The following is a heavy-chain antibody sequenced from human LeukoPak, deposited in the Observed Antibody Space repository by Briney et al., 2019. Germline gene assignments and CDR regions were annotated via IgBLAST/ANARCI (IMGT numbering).Heavy chain of an antibody. CDR2: INPSGGST. V-gene: IGHV1-46*01. D-gene: IGHD6-19*01. CDR1: GYTFTSYY. CDR3: ASQWLTPNWFDP. J-gene: IGHJ5*02. Sequence: GASVTVSCKASGYTFTSYYMHWVRQAPGQGLEWMGIINPSGGSTSYAQKFQGRVTMTRDTSTSTVYMELSSLRSDDTAVYYCASQWLTPNWFDPWGQGTLVTVSS.